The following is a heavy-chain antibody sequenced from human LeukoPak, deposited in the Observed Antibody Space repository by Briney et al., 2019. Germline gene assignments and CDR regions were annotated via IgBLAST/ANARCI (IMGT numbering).Heavy chain of an antibody. V-gene: IGHV3-21*01. CDR1: GFTFNSYS. Sequence: GGSLRLSVAASGFTFNSYSMNWFRQAPGKGLDWSSSISSSSSYIYYADSVKGRFTISRDNAKNSLYLQMNSLRAEDTAVYYCARYPGYCSSTSCYVWGQGTLVTVSS. CDR3: ARYPGYCSSTSCYV. J-gene: IGHJ4*02. CDR2: ISSSSSYI. D-gene: IGHD2-2*01.